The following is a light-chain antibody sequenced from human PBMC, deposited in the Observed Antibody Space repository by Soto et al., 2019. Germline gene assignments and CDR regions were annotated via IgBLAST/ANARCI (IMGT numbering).Light chain of an antibody. CDR1: SSDVGGYNY. Sequence: QSALTQPPSASGSPGQSVTISCTGTSSDVGGYNYVSWYQQHPGKAPKLMTYEVSKRPSGVPDRFSGSKSGNTASLTVSGLQAEDEADYYCASFAGSNVLFGGGTKLTV. V-gene: IGLV2-8*01. CDR3: ASFAGSNVL. J-gene: IGLJ2*01. CDR2: EVS.